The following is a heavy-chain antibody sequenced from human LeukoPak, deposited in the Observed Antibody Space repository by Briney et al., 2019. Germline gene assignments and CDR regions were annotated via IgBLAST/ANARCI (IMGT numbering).Heavy chain of an antibody. CDR1: GFTFSNYV. CDR2: ISYDGSNK. CDR3: ASAYYDILTGYYHEFDY. V-gene: IGHV3-30-3*01. J-gene: IGHJ4*02. Sequence: GRSLRLSCAASGFTFSNYVMRWVRQAPGKGLEWVAVISYDGSNKYYADSVKGRFTISRDNSKNTLYLQMNSLRAEDTAVYYCASAYYDILTGYYHEFDYWGQGTLVTVSS. D-gene: IGHD3-9*01.